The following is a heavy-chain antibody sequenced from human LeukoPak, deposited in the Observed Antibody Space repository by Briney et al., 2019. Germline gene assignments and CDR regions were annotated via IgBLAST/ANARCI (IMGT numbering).Heavy chain of an antibody. V-gene: IGHV1-24*01. Sequence: GASVKVSCKVSGYTLTELSMRWVRQAPGKGVEWMGGFDPEDGETIYAQKFQGRVTMTEDTSTDTAYMELSSLRSEDTAVYYCATARTGMTTVTWGHYWGQGTLVTVSS. CDR1: GYTLTELS. D-gene: IGHD4-17*01. CDR2: FDPEDGET. CDR3: ATARTGMTTVTWGHY. J-gene: IGHJ4*02.